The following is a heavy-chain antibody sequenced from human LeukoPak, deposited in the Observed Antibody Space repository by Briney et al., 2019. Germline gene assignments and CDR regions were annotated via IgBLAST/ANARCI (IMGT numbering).Heavy chain of an antibody. V-gene: IGHV3-7*01. CDR2: IKQDGSEK. D-gene: IGHD5-24*01. J-gene: IGHJ4*02. Sequence: SGGSLRLSCADSGFTFSSYWMSWVRQAPGKGLEWVANIKQDGSEKYYVDSVKGRFTISRDNAKNSLYLQMNSLRAEDTAVYYCASEDGYNHLIDYWGQGTLVTVSS. CDR3: ASEDGYNHLIDY. CDR1: GFTFSSYW.